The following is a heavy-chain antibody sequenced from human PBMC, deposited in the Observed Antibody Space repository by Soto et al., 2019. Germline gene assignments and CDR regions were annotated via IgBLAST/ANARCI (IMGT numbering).Heavy chain of an antibody. CDR2: ISSSGSTI. Sequence: GGSLRLSCAASGFTSSDYYMSWIRQAPGKGLEWVSYISSSGSTIYYADSVKGRFTISRDNAKNSLYLQMNSLRAEDTAVYYCERLDKRITIFGVVTTRNYFDYWGQGT. CDR1: GFTSSDYY. J-gene: IGHJ4*02. D-gene: IGHD3-3*01. V-gene: IGHV3-11*01. CDR3: ERLDKRITIFGVVTTRNYFDY.